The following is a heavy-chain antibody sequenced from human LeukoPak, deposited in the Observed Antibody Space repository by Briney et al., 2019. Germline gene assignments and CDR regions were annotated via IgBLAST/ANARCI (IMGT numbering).Heavy chain of an antibody. D-gene: IGHD3-10*01. CDR1: GYTFTGHY. J-gene: IGHJ4*02. CDR2: VNPKSGAT. Sequence: ASVKVSCKASGYTFTGHYVHWLRQAPGQRLEWMGWVNPKSGATNYAQKFQGRVTMTRGTSISTAYMELSRLRSDDTAVYYCARDLGRDLNTILRGVIYTFGFWGQGTLVTVSS. V-gene: IGHV1-2*02. CDR3: ARDLGRDLNTILRGVIYTFGF.